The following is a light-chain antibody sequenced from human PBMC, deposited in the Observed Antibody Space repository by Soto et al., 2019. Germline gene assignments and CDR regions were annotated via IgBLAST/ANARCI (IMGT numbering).Light chain of an antibody. CDR2: GAS. CDR1: QTVSGSH. J-gene: IGKJ2*01. V-gene: IGKV3-20*01. Sequence: IVLTQSPGTLSLSPGERATLSCRASQTVSGSHLAWYQQKPGQAPGLIIYGASTRPTGIPDRFSGSGSGTDFTLTITRLEPEDFAVYYCQQYGGAPPEYPFGQGTKLEIK. CDR3: QQYGGAPPEYP.